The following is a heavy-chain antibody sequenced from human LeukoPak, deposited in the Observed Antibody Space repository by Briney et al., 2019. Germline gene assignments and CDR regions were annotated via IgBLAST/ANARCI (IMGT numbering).Heavy chain of an antibody. Sequence: ASVKVSCKASGGTFSSYAISWVRQSPGQGLEWMGGIIPIFGTANYAQKFQGRVTITADESTSTAYMEQSSLRSEDTAVYYCARAPTMIEVGYYFDYWGQGTLVTVSS. CDR1: GGTFSSYA. D-gene: IGHD3-22*01. V-gene: IGHV1-69*13. J-gene: IGHJ4*02. CDR3: ARAPTMIEVGYYFDY. CDR2: IIPIFGTA.